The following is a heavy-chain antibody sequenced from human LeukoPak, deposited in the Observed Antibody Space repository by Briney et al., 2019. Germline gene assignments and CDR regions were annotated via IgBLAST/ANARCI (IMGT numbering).Heavy chain of an antibody. CDR3: ARVGMRSVYNGYDI. CDR2: INPKSGDT. D-gene: IGHD6-19*01. J-gene: IGHJ3*02. Sequence: GASVKVSCKASGYTFSDYYLHWVRQAPGQGLEWMGWINPKSGDTNYAQSFQGRVTMTRDTSISTAYMDLTRTTSDDTAVYHCARVGMRSVYNGYDIWGQGTMVTVSS. CDR1: GYTFSDYY. V-gene: IGHV1-2*02.